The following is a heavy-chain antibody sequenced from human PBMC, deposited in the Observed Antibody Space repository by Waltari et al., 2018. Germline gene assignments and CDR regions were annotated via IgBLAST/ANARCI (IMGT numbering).Heavy chain of an antibody. J-gene: IGHJ3*02. CDR2: IIPSFGTA. Sequence: QVQLVQSGAEVKKPGSSVKVSCKASGGTFSSCAISWVRQAPGQGLEWMGGIIPSFGTANYAQKFQGRVTITADESTSTAYMELSSLRSEDTAVYYCAAYIVGATTDAFDIWGQGTMVTVSS. V-gene: IGHV1-69*01. CDR1: GGTFSSCA. D-gene: IGHD1-26*01. CDR3: AAYIVGATTDAFDI.